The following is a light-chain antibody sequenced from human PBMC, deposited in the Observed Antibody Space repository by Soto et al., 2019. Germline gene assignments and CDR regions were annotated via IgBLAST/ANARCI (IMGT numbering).Light chain of an antibody. CDR2: DAS. V-gene: IGKV3-20*01. CDR1: QRVSSIY. Sequence: EIVLTQSPGTLSLSPGERATLSCRASQRVSSIYLAWYQQKPGQAPRLLIYDASSRATGIPDRFSGSGSGTDFTLTISRLDPEDFAVYYCQQYGSSPRTFGQGTKVEI. J-gene: IGKJ1*01. CDR3: QQYGSSPRT.